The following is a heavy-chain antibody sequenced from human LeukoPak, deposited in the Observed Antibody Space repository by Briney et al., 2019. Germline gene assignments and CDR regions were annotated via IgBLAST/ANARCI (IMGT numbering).Heavy chain of an antibody. V-gene: IGHV3-13*01. Sequence: PGGSLRLSCAASGFTFSSYDMHWVRQATGKGLEWVSAIGTAGDTYYPGSVKGRFTISRENAKNSLYLQMNSLRAGDTAVYYCAKAPSAVATSYYFDYWGQGTLVTVSS. D-gene: IGHD5-12*01. CDR3: AKAPSAVATSYYFDY. CDR1: GFTFSSYD. J-gene: IGHJ4*02. CDR2: IGTAGDT.